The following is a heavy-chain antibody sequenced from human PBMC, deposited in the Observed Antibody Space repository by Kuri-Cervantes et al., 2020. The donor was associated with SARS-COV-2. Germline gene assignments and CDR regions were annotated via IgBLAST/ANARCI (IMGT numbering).Heavy chain of an antibody. CDR2: ISAYNGNT. CDR1: GYTFTSYG. J-gene: IGHJ5*02. Sequence: ASVKVSCKASGYTFTSYGITWVRQAPGQGLEWMGWISAYNGNTNYAQKLQGRVTMTTDTSTSTAYMELRSLRSEDTAVYYCATGPAAIVGGWFDPWGQGTLVTVSS. V-gene: IGHV1-18*01. CDR3: ATGPAAIVGGWFDP. D-gene: IGHD2-2*01.